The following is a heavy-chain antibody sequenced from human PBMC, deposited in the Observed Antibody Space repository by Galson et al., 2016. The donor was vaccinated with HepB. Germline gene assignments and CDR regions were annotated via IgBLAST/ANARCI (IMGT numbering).Heavy chain of an antibody. Sequence: SVKVSCKASGYSFATYGISWVRQAPGQGLEWMGWTSAYSDHSNYAQKFQGRVTITTDTFTTTVNMELRSLRSDDTAIYYCARDRGRVEDTVDNWVQGTLITVAS. CDR3: ARDRGRVEDTVDN. V-gene: IGHV1-18*01. CDR1: GYSFATYG. J-gene: IGHJ4*02. CDR2: TSAYSDHS.